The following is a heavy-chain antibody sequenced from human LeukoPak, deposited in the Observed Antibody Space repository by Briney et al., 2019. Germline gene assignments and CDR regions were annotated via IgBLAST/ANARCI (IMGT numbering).Heavy chain of an antibody. J-gene: IGHJ4*02. CDR2: VKGDGSFT. V-gene: IGHV3-74*01. D-gene: IGHD5-24*01. CDR3: VRDGDDYNFDY. CDR1: GFTFSNYW. Sequence: PGGSLRLSCAASGFTFSNYWMHWVRHAPGKGLVWVSRVKGDGSFTDYADSVKGRFTISRDNAKNTLYLQMYSLRAEDTAVYYCVRDGDDYNFDYWGQGSLVTVSS.